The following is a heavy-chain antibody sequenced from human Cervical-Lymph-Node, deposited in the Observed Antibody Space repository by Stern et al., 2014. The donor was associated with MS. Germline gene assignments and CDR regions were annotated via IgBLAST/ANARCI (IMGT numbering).Heavy chain of an antibody. CDR2: NYSDGSKK. V-gene: IGHV3-30*04. Sequence: VHLVESGGGVVQPGRSLRLSCAASGFIFSNYAMTWVPQAPGKGLGWGAVNYSDGSKKYYADSVKGRLTISRDNSKNTLYLQMETLRAEDTAVYFCARERVEYYDDSDKRGYFHHWGQGTLVTVSS. CDR3: ARERVEYYDDSDKRGYFHH. CDR1: GFIFSNYA. D-gene: IGHD3-22*01. J-gene: IGHJ1*01.